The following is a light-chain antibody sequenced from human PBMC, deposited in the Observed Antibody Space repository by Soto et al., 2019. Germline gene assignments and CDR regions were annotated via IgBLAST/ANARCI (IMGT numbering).Light chain of an antibody. CDR3: QQYGSSPPTT. J-gene: IGKJ1*01. Sequence: ELVLTQSPGTLSLSPGARATLSCRASQSVSSSYLAWYQQEPGQAPTLLIYGASSRATGIPDRFSGSGSGTDFTLTIRRLEPEDFAVYYGQQYGSSPPTTFGQGTKVDIK. V-gene: IGKV3-20*01. CDR1: QSVSSSY. CDR2: GAS.